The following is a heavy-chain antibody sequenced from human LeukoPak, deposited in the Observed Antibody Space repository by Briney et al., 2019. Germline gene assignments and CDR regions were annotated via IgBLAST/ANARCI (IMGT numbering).Heavy chain of an antibody. J-gene: IGHJ4*02. CDR2: IWYDGSNK. V-gene: IGHV3-33*01. D-gene: IGHD3-9*01. CDR1: GFTFSSYG. CDR3: ARGRIGRYLDGPATLDY. Sequence: PGGSLRLSCAASGFTFSSYGMNWVRQAPGKGLEWVAAIWYDGSNKYYADFVKGRFTISRDNSKNTLYLQMNSLRAEDTAVYYCARGRIGRYLDGPATLDYWGQGTLVTVSS.